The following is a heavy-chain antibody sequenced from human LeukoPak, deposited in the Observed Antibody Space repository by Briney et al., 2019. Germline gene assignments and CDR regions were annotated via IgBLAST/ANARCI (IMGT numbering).Heavy chain of an antibody. CDR3: ARDHFTYYYDSSGYYYFDY. V-gene: IGHV4-59*12. D-gene: IGHD3-22*01. CDR1: GGSISSYY. J-gene: IGHJ4*02. CDR2: IYYSGST. Sequence: SETLSLTCTVSGGSISSYYWSWIRQPPGKGLEWIGSIYYSGSTYYNPSLKSRVTISVDTSKNQFSLKLSPVTAADTAVYYCARDHFTYYYDSSGYYYFDYWGQGTLVTVSS.